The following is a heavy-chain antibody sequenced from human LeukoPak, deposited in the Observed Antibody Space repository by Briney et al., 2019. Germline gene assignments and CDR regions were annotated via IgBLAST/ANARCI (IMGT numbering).Heavy chain of an antibody. J-gene: IGHJ3*02. CDR2: IYYSGST. D-gene: IGHD3-3*01. V-gene: IGHV4-30-4*08. CDR1: GGSISSGDYY. Sequence: SETLSLTXTVSGGSISSGDYYWSWIRQPPGKGLEWIGYIYYSGSTYYNPSLKSRVTISVDTSKNQFSLKLSSVTAADTAVYYCARRPTYYDFWSGYQGAAFDIWGQGTMVTVSS. CDR3: ARRPTYYDFWSGYQGAAFDI.